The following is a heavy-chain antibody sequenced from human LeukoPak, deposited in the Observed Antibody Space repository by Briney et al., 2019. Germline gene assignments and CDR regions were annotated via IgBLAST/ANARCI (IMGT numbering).Heavy chain of an antibody. CDR2: ISGSGGST. Sequence: GGSLRLSCAASGFTFSSYAMSWVRQAPGKGLEWVSAISGSGGSTYYADSVKGRFTISRDNSKNTLYLQMNSLRAEDTAVYYCAKSINYYYYYGMVVWGQGTTVTVSS. V-gene: IGHV3-23*01. D-gene: IGHD1-14*01. CDR3: AKSINYYYYYGMVV. J-gene: IGHJ6*02. CDR1: GFTFSSYA.